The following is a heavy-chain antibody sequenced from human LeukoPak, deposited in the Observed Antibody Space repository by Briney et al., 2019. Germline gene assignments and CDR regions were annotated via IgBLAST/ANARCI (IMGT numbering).Heavy chain of an antibody. J-gene: IGHJ4*02. D-gene: IGHD2-8*01. CDR3: ARAGHCTNGICYTADFDY. CDR2: ITDSGGNT. Sequence: GGSLRLSCVASGFTFSSYRMNWIRQAPGKGLEWVSAITDSGGNTYYAAPVKGRFTISRDNSKNTLYLQMNSLRAEDTAAYYCARAGHCTNGICYTADFDYWGQGTLVTVSS. V-gene: IGHV3-23*01. CDR1: GFTFSSYR.